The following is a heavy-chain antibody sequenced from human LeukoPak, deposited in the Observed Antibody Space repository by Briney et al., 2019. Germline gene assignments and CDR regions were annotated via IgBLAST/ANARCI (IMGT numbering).Heavy chain of an antibody. CDR3: AREPPRYFDWSGFNWFDP. D-gene: IGHD3-9*01. CDR1: GGTFSSYA. CDR2: IIPVFGTA. Sequence: ASVKVSCKASGGTFSSYAISWVRQAPGQGLEWMGGIIPVFGTANYAQNFQGRVTITADESTSTAYMELSSLRSEDTAVYYCAREPPRYFDWSGFNWFDPWGQGTLVTVSS. V-gene: IGHV1-69*13. J-gene: IGHJ5*02.